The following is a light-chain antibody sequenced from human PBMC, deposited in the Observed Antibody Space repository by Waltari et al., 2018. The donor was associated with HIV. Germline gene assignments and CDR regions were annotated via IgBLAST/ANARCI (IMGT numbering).Light chain of an antibody. CDR1: RNDVGSYQL. V-gene: IGLV2-23*02. CDR3: CSYAGSNNWV. CDR2: EVT. Sequence: QSALTQPASVSGSPGHSITISCGGTRNDVGSYQLVSWYQHHPDKAPKLIIYEVTRSPSGVSSPFTGSKSANTASLTISGLQAEDEANYYCCSYAGSNNWVFGGGTKVTVL. J-gene: IGLJ3*02.